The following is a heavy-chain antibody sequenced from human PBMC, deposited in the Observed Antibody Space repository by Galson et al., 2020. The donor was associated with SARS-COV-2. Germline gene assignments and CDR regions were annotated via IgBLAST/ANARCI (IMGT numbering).Heavy chain of an antibody. CDR2: IYYSGST. Sequence: SETLSLTCTVSGGSISSSSYYWGWIRQPPGKGLEWIGSIYYSGSTYYNPSLKSRVTISVDTSKNQFSLKLSSVTAADTAVYYCARPHSSGWLLFDYWGQGTLVTVSS. CDR3: ARPHSSGWLLFDY. D-gene: IGHD6-19*01. V-gene: IGHV4-39*01. CDR1: GGSISSSSYY. J-gene: IGHJ4*02.